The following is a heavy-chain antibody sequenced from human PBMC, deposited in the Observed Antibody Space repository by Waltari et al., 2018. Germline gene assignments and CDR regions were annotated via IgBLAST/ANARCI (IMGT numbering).Heavy chain of an antibody. J-gene: IGHJ4*02. CDR2: MSPDGGET. Sequence: EVQLVESGGGLVQPGGSLRLSCAPSGFTFRNYWMHWVRQAPGKGLLCVSRMSPDGGETNYADSVKGRFTISRDNAKNTLYLQMNSLGGEDTAVYYCVRGSNDWIGLDYWGQGALVTVSS. V-gene: IGHV3-74*01. D-gene: IGHD3-9*01. CDR1: GFTFRNYW. CDR3: VRGSNDWIGLDY.